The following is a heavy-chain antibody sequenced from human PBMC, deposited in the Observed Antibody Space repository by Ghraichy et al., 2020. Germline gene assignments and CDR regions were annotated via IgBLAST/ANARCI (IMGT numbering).Heavy chain of an antibody. J-gene: IGHJ6*02. CDR3: TRHSGSGSYYYYYGMDV. CDR2: IRSKANSYAT. CDR1: GFTFSGSA. D-gene: IGHD1-26*01. Sequence: GGSLRLSCAASGFTFSGSAMHWVRQASGKGLEWVGRIRSKANSYATAYAASVKGRFTISRDDSKNTAYLQMNSLKTEDTAVYYCTRHSGSGSYYYYYGMDVWGQGTTVTVSS. V-gene: IGHV3-73*01.